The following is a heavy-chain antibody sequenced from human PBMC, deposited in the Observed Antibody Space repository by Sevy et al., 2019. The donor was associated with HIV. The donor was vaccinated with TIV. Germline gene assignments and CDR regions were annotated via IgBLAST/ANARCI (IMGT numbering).Heavy chain of an antibody. D-gene: IGHD3-10*01. CDR1: GSSITNWY. CDR3: GRTVYGSCVFYFDY. J-gene: IGHJ4*02. V-gene: IGHV4-59*01. Sequence: SETLSLTCSVSGSSITNWYWSWIRQPPGKGLEWIGYIHHSGSTNYNPSLKSRATISVDTSKKQLSLNLTSVTAADAAVYYCGRTVYGSCVFYFDYWGQGTLVTVSS. CDR2: IHHSGST.